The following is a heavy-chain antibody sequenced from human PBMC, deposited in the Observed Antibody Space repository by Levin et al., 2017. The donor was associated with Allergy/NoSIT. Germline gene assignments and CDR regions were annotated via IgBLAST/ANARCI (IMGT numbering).Heavy chain of an antibody. J-gene: IGHJ3*02. Sequence: PSETLSLTCTVSGGSISDYYWSWTRQPPGKGLEWIGYIHYSGSTNYNPSLKSRVTISVDTSTNQFSLKLTSVTAADTAVYFCAREDRDSSGYRGYAFDIWGQGTMVTVSS. D-gene: IGHD3-22*01. V-gene: IGHV4-59*01. CDR1: GGSISDYY. CDR3: AREDRDSSGYRGYAFDI. CDR2: IHYSGST.